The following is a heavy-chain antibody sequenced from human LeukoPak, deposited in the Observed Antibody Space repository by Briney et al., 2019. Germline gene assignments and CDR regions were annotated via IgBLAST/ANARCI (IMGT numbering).Heavy chain of an antibody. CDR2: INPNSGGT. CDR3: ARANALYCSSTSCLFDY. V-gene: IGHV1-2*02. D-gene: IGHD2-2*01. J-gene: IGHJ4*02. CDR1: GYTFTGYY. Sequence: ASVKVSCKASGYTFTGYYMHWVRQAPGQGLEWMAWINPNSGGTYYAQNFHDRITLTRDTSISTAYMELSRLRSDDTAIYYCARANALYCSSTSCLFDYWGQGTLVTVSS.